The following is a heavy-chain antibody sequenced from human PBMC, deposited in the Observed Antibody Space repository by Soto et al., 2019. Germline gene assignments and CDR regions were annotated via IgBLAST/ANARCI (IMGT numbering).Heavy chain of an antibody. CDR2: ICYDGNNI. J-gene: IGHJ4*02. V-gene: IGHV3-33*08. CDR1: GFTFSDYY. D-gene: IGHD5-18*01. CDR3: ARDPDSYGNFDY. Sequence: GGSLRLSCAASGFTFSDYYMSWIRQAPGKGLEWVADICYDGNNIYYADSVKGRFTISRDISRDTLYLQMNSLRAEDTAVYYCARDPDSYGNFDYWGQGTQVSVSS.